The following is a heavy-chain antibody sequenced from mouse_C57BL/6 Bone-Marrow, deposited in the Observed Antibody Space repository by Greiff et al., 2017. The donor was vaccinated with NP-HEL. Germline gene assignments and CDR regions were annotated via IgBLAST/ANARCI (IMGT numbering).Heavy chain of an antibody. CDR3: ARLGDSADY. CDR2: IYPGDGDT. V-gene: IGHV1-82*01. CDR1: GYAFSSSW. Sequence: VQLQQSGPELVKPGASVKISCKASGYAFSSSWMNWVKQRPGKGLEWIGRIYPGDGDTNYNGKFKGKATLTADKSSSTAYMQLSSLTSEDSAVYFCARLGDSADYWGQGTTLTVSS. J-gene: IGHJ2*01.